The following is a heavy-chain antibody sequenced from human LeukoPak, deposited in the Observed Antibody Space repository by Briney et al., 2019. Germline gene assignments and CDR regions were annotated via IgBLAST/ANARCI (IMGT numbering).Heavy chain of an antibody. J-gene: IGHJ4*02. CDR1: GFSFSTYA. V-gene: IGHV3-74*01. D-gene: IGHD3-3*01. Sequence: GGSLRLSCAASGFSFSTYAMNWVRHAPGQGLVWVSRIKGDGISTNYADSVKGRFTISRDIAKNTLYLQMNSLRAEDTGVYYCAKDHYWSIDYWGRGTLVTVSS. CDR3: AKDHYWSIDY. CDR2: IKGDGIST.